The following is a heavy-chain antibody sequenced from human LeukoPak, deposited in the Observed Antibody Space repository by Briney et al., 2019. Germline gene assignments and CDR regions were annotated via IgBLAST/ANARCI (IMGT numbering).Heavy chain of an antibody. CDR2: INPNSGGT. Sequence: ASVKVSCKASGYTFTGYYIHWVRQAPGQGLKWMGWINPNSGGTKYAQKFQGRVTMTRDTSISTAYMELSGLRSDDTAMYYCARVEMVIISSGPKDDYWGQGTLVTVSS. CDR1: GYTFTGYY. V-gene: IGHV1-2*02. J-gene: IGHJ4*02. D-gene: IGHD5-24*01. CDR3: ARVEMVIISSGPKDDY.